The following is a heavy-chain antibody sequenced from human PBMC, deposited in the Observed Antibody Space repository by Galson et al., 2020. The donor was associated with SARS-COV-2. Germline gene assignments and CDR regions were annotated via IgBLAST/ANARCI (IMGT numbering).Heavy chain of an antibody. CDR3: AAGPVAGTGE. Sequence: SETLSLTCAVSGGSISGLSYYWSWIRQPAGTGLEWIGRIYSSGSTNYNPSLKSRVTISVDTSKNQFSLKLTSVTAADTAVYYCAAGPVAGTGEWGQGTLVTVSS. J-gene: IGHJ4*02. CDR2: IYSSGST. D-gene: IGHD6-19*01. CDR1: GGSISGLSYY. V-gene: IGHV4-61*02.